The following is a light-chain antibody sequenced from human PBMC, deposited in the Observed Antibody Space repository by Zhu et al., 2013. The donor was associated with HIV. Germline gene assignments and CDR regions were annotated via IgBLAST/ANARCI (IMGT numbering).Light chain of an antibody. CDR2: AAS. CDR1: QSIAWY. V-gene: IGKV1-39*01. CDR3: QQSYSTPRVT. J-gene: IGKJ5*01. Sequence: DIQMTQSPASLSASVGDRVTITCRASQSIAWYLNWYQQTPGQAPKLLIYAASSLQSGVPSRFSGSGSGTDFTLTISSLQPEDFATYYCQQSYSTPRVTFGQGTRLEIK.